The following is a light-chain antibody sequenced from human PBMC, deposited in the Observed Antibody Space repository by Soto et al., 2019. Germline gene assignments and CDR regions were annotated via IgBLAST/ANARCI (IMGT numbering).Light chain of an antibody. Sequence: EIVLTQSPATLSLSPGERATLSCRASQSVSSYLAWYQQKPGQAPRLLIYDASNRATGIPARFSGSGSGTEFTLTISSLEPEDFAVYYCQQRSNWPRTFGQGTQLEIK. CDR3: QQRSNWPRT. J-gene: IGKJ2*01. CDR2: DAS. CDR1: QSVSSY. V-gene: IGKV3-11*01.